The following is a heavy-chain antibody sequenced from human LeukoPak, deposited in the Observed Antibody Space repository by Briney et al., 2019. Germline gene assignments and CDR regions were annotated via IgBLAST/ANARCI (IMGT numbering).Heavy chain of an antibody. D-gene: IGHD3-22*01. J-gene: IGHJ2*01. V-gene: IGHV4-59*01. CDR2: IYYSGST. CDR1: GGSISSYY. CDR3: SRDRGSGYYDSSGYSPGYFDL. Sequence: SETLSLTCTVSGGSISSYYWSWIRQPPGKGLEWIGYIYYSGSTNYNPSLKSRVTISVDTSKNQFSLKLSSVTAADTAVYYCSRDRGSGYYDSSGYSPGYFDLWGRGTLVTVSS.